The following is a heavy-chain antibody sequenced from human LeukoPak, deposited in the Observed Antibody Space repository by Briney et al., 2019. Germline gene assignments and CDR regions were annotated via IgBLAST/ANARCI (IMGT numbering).Heavy chain of an antibody. Sequence: SETLSLTCTVSGGSISSYYWSWIRQPPGKGLEWMGYIYYSGSTNYNPSLKSRVTISVDTSKNQFSLKLSSVTAADTAVYYCARTSGELLIDYWGQGTLVTVSS. D-gene: IGHD1-26*01. V-gene: IGHV4-59*01. CDR1: GGSISSYY. CDR3: ARTSGELLIDY. J-gene: IGHJ4*02. CDR2: IYYSGST.